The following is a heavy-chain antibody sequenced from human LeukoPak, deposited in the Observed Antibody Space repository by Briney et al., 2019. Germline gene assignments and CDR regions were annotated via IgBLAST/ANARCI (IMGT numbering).Heavy chain of an antibody. V-gene: IGHV3-11*01. CDR1: GFTFSDYY. D-gene: IGHD1-26*01. CDR3: ASPRYSGSYRIDY. CDR2: ISSSGSTI. J-gene: IGHJ4*02. Sequence: GGSLRLSCGASGFTFSDYYMSWLRQAPGKGLEWVSYISSSGSTIYYADSVKGRFTISRDNAKNSLYLQMNSLRAEDTAVYYCASPRYSGSYRIDYWGQGTLVTVSS.